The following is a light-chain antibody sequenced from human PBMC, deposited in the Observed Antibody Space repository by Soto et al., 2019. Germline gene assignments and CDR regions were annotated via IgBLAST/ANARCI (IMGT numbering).Light chain of an antibody. Sequence: ALTQPASVSGSPGQSITISCTGTSSDVGGYNYVSWYQQYPGKAPKLMIYDVSNRPSGVSNRFSGSKSGNTASLTISGLQAEDEADYYCSSYTSSSSLYVFGTGTKLTVL. CDR2: DVS. V-gene: IGLV2-14*01. CDR3: SSYTSSSSLYV. J-gene: IGLJ1*01. CDR1: SSDVGGYNY.